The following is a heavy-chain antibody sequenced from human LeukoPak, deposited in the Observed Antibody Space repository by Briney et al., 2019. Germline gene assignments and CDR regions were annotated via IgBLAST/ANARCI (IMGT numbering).Heavy chain of an antibody. V-gene: IGHV3-48*04. CDR2: ISSSGSTI. CDR1: GFTFSSYS. CDR3: AKAVVSAVP. Sequence: PGGSLRLSCAASGFTFSSYSMNWVRQAPGKGLEWISYISSSGSTIYYADSVKGRFTISRDNAKNSVYLQMNSLRAEDTAVYYCAKAVVSAVPWGQGTLVTVSS. D-gene: IGHD2-8*02. J-gene: IGHJ5*02.